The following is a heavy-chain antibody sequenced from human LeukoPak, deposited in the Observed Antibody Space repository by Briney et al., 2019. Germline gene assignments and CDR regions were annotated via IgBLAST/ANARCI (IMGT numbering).Heavy chain of an antibody. CDR1: GYSFTSYW. J-gene: IGHJ6*03. Sequence: GESLKISCKGSGYSFTSYWIGWVRQMPGKGLEWMGIIYPGDSDTRYSPSFQGQVTISADKSISTAYLQWSSLKASDTAMYYCGSQGFWSGYSSLTYYYYMDVWGKGTTVTVSS. CDR2: IYPGDSDT. CDR3: GSQGFWSGYSSLTYYYYMDV. D-gene: IGHD3-3*01. V-gene: IGHV5-51*01.